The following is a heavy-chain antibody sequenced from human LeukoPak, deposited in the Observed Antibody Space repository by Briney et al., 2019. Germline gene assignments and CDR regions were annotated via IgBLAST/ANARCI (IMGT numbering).Heavy chain of an antibody. J-gene: IGHJ6*03. CDR3: ARVRSYYYMDV. V-gene: IGHV4-59*01. CDR1: GGSISSYY. D-gene: IGHD2-15*01. CDR2: IYYSGST. Sequence: SETLSLTCTVSGGSISSYYWSWIRQPPGKGLEWIGYIYYSGSTNYNPSLKSRVTISVDTSKNQFSLKLSSVTAADTAVYYCARVRSYYYMDVWGKGTTVTASS.